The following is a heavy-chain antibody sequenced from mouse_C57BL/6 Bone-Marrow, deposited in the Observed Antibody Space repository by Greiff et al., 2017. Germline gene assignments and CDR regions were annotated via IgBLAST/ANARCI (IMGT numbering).Heavy chain of an antibody. V-gene: IGHV1-19*01. Sequence: VQLKQSGPVLVKPGASVKMSCKASGYTFTDYYMNWVKQSHGKSLEWIGVINPYNGGTSYNQKFKGKATLTVDKSSSTAYMELNSLTSEDSAVYYCARSGITTVVAPFAYWGQGTLVTVSA. CDR2: INPYNGGT. J-gene: IGHJ3*01. CDR1: GYTFTDYY. D-gene: IGHD1-1*01. CDR3: ARSGITTVVAPFAY.